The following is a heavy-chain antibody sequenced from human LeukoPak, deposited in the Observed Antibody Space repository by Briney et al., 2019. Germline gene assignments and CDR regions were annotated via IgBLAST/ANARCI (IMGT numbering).Heavy chain of an antibody. CDR2: IYPGDSDT. CDR1: GYSFTSYW. Sequence: PGESLKISCKGSGYSFTSYWIGWVRQMPGKGLEWIGIIYPGDSDTRYSPSFQGQVTISADKSISTAYLQWSSLKASDTAMYYCARHRGYSYGYYYMDVWGKGTTVTVSS. CDR3: ARHRGYSYGYYYMDV. D-gene: IGHD5-18*01. J-gene: IGHJ6*03. V-gene: IGHV5-51*01.